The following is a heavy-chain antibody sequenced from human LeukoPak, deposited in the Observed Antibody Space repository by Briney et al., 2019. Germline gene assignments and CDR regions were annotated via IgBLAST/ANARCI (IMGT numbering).Heavy chain of an antibody. CDR1: GFTFSSYS. Sequence: GGSLRLSCAASGFTFSSYSMNWVRQAPGKGLEWVSSISSSSSYIYYADSVKGRFTISRDNAKNSLYLQMNSLRAEDTAVYYCARARGTNYYYYMDVWGKGTTATVSS. J-gene: IGHJ6*03. D-gene: IGHD1-1*01. CDR2: ISSSSSYI. V-gene: IGHV3-21*01. CDR3: ARARGTNYYYYMDV.